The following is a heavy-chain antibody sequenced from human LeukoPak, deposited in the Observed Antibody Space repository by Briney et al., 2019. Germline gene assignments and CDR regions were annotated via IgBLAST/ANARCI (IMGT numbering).Heavy chain of an antibody. V-gene: IGHV3-11*01. CDR2: ISSSGSTI. CDR3: ARDRYRVMSDY. Sequence: PGGSLRLSCAASGFTFSDYYMSWIRQAPGKGLEWVSYISSSGSTIYYADSVKGRFTISRDNDKTSLYLQMNSLRAEDTAVYYCARDRYRVMSDYWGQGTLVTVSS. D-gene: IGHD2-2*01. CDR1: GFTFSDYY. J-gene: IGHJ4*02.